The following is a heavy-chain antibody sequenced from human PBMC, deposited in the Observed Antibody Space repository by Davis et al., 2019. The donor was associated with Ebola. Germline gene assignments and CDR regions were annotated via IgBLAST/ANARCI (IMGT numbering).Heavy chain of an antibody. Sequence: ASVKVSCKASGYTFTSYGISWVRQAPGQGLEWMRWISAYNVNTNYAQKLQGRVTMTTDTSTSTAYMELRSLRSDDTAVYYCARDGYSSGWYNDYGMDAWGKGTTVTVSS. CDR1: GYTFTSYG. V-gene: IGHV1-18*01. CDR3: ARDGYSSGWYNDYGMDA. D-gene: IGHD6-19*01. J-gene: IGHJ6*04. CDR2: ISAYNVNT.